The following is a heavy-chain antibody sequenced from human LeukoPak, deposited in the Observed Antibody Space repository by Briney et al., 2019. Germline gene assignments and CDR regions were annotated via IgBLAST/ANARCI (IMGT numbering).Heavy chain of an antibody. V-gene: IGHV3-66*01. CDR2: IYSGGST. CDR1: GFTVSRNH. CDR3: ASPAQQWSWYYFDY. D-gene: IGHD6-13*01. Sequence: GGSLRLSCAASGFTVSRNHMSWVRQAPGKGLEWVSVIYSGGSTYYADSVKGRFTISRDNSKNTLYLQMNSPRVEDTAVYYCASPAQQWSWYYFDYWGQGTLVTVSS. J-gene: IGHJ4*02.